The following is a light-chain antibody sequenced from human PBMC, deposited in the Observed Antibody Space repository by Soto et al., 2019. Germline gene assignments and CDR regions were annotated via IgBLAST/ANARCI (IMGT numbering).Light chain of an antibody. CDR1: SGHSNYA. CDR2: LNSDGSH. V-gene: IGLV4-69*01. J-gene: IGLJ3*02. Sequence: QSALTQSPSASASLGASVKLTCTLSSGHSNYAIAWHHQHPEKGPRFLMKLNSDGSHIKGDGIPDRFSGSSSGAERYLTISSLQSEDEADYYCQTWGTGFWVFGGGTKLTVL. CDR3: QTWGTGFWV.